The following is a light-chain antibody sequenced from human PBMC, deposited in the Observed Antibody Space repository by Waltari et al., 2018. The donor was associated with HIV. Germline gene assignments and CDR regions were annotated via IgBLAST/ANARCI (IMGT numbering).Light chain of an antibody. CDR3: SSYTSSSWV. CDR2: DVT. J-gene: IGLJ3*02. Sequence: QSALTQPASVSGSPGQAITISCTGISSDVDYYNYDCWYQQHPGKAPKLMIYDVTHRPSGVSNRFSGSKSGNTDSLTISALQAEDEAEYYCSSYTSSSWVFGGGTKLTVL. V-gene: IGLV2-14*03. CDR1: SSDVDYYNY.